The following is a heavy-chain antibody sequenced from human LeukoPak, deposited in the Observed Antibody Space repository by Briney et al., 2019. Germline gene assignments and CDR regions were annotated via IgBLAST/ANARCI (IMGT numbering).Heavy chain of an antibody. CDR2: IKEDGSET. Sequence: GGSLRFSCAASGFSFSSYWMNWVRQAPGKGLEWVANIKEDGSETHYVDSVRGRFSISRDNTKNSLYLEMNSLRAEDTAVYYCARQTFDYWGQGTLVTVSS. J-gene: IGHJ4*02. V-gene: IGHV3-7*01. CDR3: ARQTFDY. CDR1: GFSFSSYW.